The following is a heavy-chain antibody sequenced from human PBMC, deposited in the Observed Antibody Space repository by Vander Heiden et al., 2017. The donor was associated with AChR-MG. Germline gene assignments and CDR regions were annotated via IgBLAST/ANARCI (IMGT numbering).Heavy chain of an antibody. V-gene: IGHV1-3*01. D-gene: IGHD1-26*01. Sequence: QVQLVQSGAEVKKPGASVKVSCKASGYTFTSYAMHWVRQAPGQRLEWMGWINAGNGNTKYSQKFQGRVTITRDTSASTAYMELSSLRSEDTAVYYCARVGQGVGATKAFDIWGQGTMVTVSS. CDR1: GYTFTSYA. J-gene: IGHJ3*02. CDR3: ARVGQGVGATKAFDI. CDR2: INAGNGNT.